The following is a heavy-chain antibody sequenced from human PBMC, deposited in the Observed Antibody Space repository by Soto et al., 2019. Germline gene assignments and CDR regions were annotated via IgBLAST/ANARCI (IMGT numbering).Heavy chain of an antibody. CDR2: IIPIFGTA. J-gene: IGHJ4*02. D-gene: IGHD3-22*01. Sequence: QVQLVQSGAEVKKPGSSVKVSCKASGGTFSSYAISWVRQAPGQGLEWMGGIIPIFGTANYAQKVQGRVTITADESTSTAYMELSSLRSEDTAVYYCASGVPYYYDSSGYYLDYWGQGTLVTVSS. V-gene: IGHV1-69*12. CDR3: ASGVPYYYDSSGYYLDY. CDR1: GGTFSSYA.